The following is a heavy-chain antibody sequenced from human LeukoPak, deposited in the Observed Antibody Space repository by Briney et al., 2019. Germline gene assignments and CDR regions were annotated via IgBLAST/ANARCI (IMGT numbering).Heavy chain of an antibody. V-gene: IGHV1-46*01. CDR3: ARGSSTVVTEYYFDY. CDR2: INPSGGST. CDR1: GYXFTSYY. Sequence: ASVKVSCKASGYXFTSYYMHWVRQAPGQGLEWMGIINPSGGSTSYAQKFQGRVTMTRDTSTSTVYMELSSLRSEDTAVYYCARGSSTVVTEYYFDYWGQGTLVTVSS. J-gene: IGHJ4*02. D-gene: IGHD4-23*01.